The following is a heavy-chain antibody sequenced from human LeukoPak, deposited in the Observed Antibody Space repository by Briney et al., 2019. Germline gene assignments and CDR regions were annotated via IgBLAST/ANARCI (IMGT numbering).Heavy chain of an antibody. CDR2: FFYSGST. CDR3: ASVYCSGGSCYEFDY. J-gene: IGHJ4*02. Sequence: SETLSLTCTVSGASISSSTYYWGWIRQPPGKGLEWIGSFFYSGSTNYNPSLKSRVTISVDKSKNQFSLKLSSVTAADTAVYYCASVYCSGGSCYEFDYWGQGTLVTVSS. D-gene: IGHD2-15*01. CDR1: GASISSSTYY. V-gene: IGHV4-39*07.